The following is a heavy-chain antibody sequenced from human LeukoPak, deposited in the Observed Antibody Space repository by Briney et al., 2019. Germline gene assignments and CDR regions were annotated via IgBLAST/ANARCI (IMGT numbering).Heavy chain of an antibody. CDR2: IYYSGNT. V-gene: IGHV4-30-4*01. D-gene: IGHD3-10*01. CDR3: AREDGTIVRGVITGGYFQH. Sequence: SETLFLTCTVSGGSISSGDYYWSWIRQPPGKGLEWIGCIYYSGNTYYNPSLKSRVTISVDTSKNQFSLKLSSVTAADTAVYYCAREDGTIVRGVITGGYFQHWGQGTLVTVSS. J-gene: IGHJ1*01. CDR1: GGSISSGDYY.